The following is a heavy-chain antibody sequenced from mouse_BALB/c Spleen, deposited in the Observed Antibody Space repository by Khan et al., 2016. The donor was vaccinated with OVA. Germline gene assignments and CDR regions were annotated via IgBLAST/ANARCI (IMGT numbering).Heavy chain of an antibody. CDR2: INPSTGYT. D-gene: IGHD1-1*01. Sequence: QVQLKESGAELVKPGASVKMSCKASGYTFTSHWMHWVKQRPGQGLEWIGYINPSTGYTEYNQKFKDKATLTADKSSSTAYMQLSSLTSEDSAVYYCASQTTVLVCWGQGTTLTVSS. CDR3: ASQTTVLVC. V-gene: IGHV1-7*01. J-gene: IGHJ2*01. CDR1: GYTFTSHW.